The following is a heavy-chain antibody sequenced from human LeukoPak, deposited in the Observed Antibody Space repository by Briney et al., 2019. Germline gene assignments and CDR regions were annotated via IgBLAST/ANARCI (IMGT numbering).Heavy chain of an antibody. CDR2: VGIAADT. D-gene: IGHD1-26*01. CDR1: GFTFSDHA. Sequence: GGSLRLSCAASGFTFSDHAMHWVRHAPGKGLEWVSAVGIAADTFYPGSVKGRFTISRENAKNSLYLQMNSLRVEDTAVYYCVRQKKSHGNFDYWGQGTLVTVSS. CDR3: VRQKKSHGNFDY. V-gene: IGHV3-13*01. J-gene: IGHJ4*02.